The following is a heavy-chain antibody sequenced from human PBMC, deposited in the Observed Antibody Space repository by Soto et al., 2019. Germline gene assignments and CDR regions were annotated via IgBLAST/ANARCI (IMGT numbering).Heavy chain of an antibody. J-gene: IGHJ6*02. D-gene: IGHD2-2*01. CDR1: SASISSTNYT. CDR3: ARLHGYCISSSDPGNYAMDV. CDR2: IYYSGST. Sequence: SETLSLTCTVSSASISSTNYTWGWIRQPPGKGLEWIGNIYYSGSTYYNPSLNSRVTVSVDTSKNQFSLKVTSVTAADTAVYYCARLHGYCISSSDPGNYAMDVFCLETTVTVSS. V-gene: IGHV4-39*01.